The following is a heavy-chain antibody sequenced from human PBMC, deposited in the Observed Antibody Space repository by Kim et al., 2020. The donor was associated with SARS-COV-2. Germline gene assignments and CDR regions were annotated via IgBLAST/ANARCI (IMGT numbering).Heavy chain of an antibody. CDR1: GFTFSTYG. CDR3: ARERGCGVFKTLDV. V-gene: IGHV3-33*01. CDR2: IRYDGSEK. J-gene: IGHJ6*02. D-gene: IGHD3-10*01. Sequence: GGSLRLSCAASGFTFSTYGMHWVRQAPGKGLEWVAAIRYDGSEKYCADSVKGRFTISRDNSQNTLYLQMNSLRAEDTAVYYCARERGCGVFKTLDVWGQGTPVTVS.